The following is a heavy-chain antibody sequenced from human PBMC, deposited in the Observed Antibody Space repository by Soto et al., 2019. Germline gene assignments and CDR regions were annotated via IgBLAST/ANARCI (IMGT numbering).Heavy chain of an antibody. D-gene: IGHD3-10*01. CDR1: RDSSIIRFF. V-gene: IGHV4-38-2*02. Sequence: SVTLSLTCIVARDSSIIRFFWGWIRKHPGKDLQWVGSIYYTGDTYYNPSLRSRTSISLDTSENRLSLMLSSVTAADTAVYFCARGAPRGRGVPTYFHFWGPGTLVTVSS. J-gene: IGHJ4*02. CDR3: ARGAPRGRGVPTYFHF. CDR2: IYYTGDT.